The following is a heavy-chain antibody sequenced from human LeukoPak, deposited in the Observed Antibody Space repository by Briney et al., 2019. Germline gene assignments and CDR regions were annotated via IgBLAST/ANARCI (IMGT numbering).Heavy chain of an antibody. Sequence: GGSLRLSCAASGFTFSSYNMNWVRQAPGKGLEWVSSISSSSSYIYYADSVKGRFTISRDNAKNSLYLQMNSLRAEDTAVYYCARGMAYEIRPGDAFDIWGQGTMVTVSS. CDR1: GFTFSSYN. V-gene: IGHV3-21*01. D-gene: IGHD5-12*01. CDR3: ARGMAYEIRPGDAFDI. J-gene: IGHJ3*02. CDR2: ISSSSSYI.